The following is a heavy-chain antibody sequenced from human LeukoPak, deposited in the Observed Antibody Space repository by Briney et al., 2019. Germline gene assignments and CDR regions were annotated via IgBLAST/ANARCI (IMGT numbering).Heavy chain of an antibody. V-gene: IGHV1-69*10. CDR2: IIPILGIA. CDR1: GGTFSSYA. D-gene: IGHD3-22*01. Sequence: SVKVSCKASGGTFSSYAISWVRQAPGQGLEWMGRIIPILGIANYAQKFQGRVTITADKSTSTAYMELSSLRSEDTAVYYCAGYDDNSGDNGGFDIWGQGIMVTVAS. CDR3: AGYDDNSGDNGGFDI. J-gene: IGHJ3*02.